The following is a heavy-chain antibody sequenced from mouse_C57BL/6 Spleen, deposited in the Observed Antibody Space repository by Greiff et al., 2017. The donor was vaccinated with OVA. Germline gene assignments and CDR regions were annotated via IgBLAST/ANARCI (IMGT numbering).Heavy chain of an antibody. D-gene: IGHD2-4*01. V-gene: IGHV10-1*01. CDR3: VRQDDYDYARDY. J-gene: IGHJ4*01. CDR1: GFSFNPYA. Sequence: EADGGLVQPKGSLKLSCAASGFSFNPYAMHWVRQAPGKGLEGVALIRSKCNNYATYYADSVKDRITISRDDSDSMLYLQMNNLKTEDTAMYYCVRQDDYDYARDYWGQGTSVTVSS. CDR2: IRSKCNNYAT.